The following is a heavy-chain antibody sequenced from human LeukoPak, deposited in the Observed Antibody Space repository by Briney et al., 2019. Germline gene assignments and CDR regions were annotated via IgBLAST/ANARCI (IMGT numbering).Heavy chain of an antibody. CDR3: ASEGFGSGSYPDF. D-gene: IGHD3-10*01. Sequence: GRSLRLSCAASGFAFNTYAMHWVRQAPGQGLEWVALIWHDGSHKFYSNSVRGQFTISRDNSKITVSLQMNNLRPEDTAVYYCASEGFGSGSYPDFCVRGTVTTVSA. V-gene: IGHV3-33*01. CDR1: GFAFNTYA. J-gene: IGHJ4*02. CDR2: IWHDGSHK.